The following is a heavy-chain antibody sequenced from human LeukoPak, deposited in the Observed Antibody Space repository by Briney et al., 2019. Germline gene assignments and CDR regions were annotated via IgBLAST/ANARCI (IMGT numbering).Heavy chain of an antibody. CDR1: GYTFTGYY. D-gene: IGHD1-26*01. Sequence: ASVKVSCKASGYTFTGYYMHWVRQAPGQGLEWMGWINPNSGGTNYAQKFQGRVTMTRDTSISTAYMELSRLRSDDTAVYYCAREGFTGELTRGFDYWGQGTLVTVSS. CDR3: AREGFTGELTRGFDY. CDR2: INPNSGGT. J-gene: IGHJ4*02. V-gene: IGHV1-2*02.